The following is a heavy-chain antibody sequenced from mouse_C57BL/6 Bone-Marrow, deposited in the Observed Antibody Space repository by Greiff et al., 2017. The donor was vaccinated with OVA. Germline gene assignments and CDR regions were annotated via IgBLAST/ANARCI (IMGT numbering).Heavy chain of an antibody. V-gene: IGHV1-55*01. Sequence: VQLQQPGAELVKPGASVKMSCKASGYTFTSYWITWVKQRPGQGLEWIGDIYPGSGRTNYNEKFKSKATLTVDTSSGTAYMQLSRLTSEDSAVYYCARAGITTVEGDFAMDYWGQGTSVTVSS. D-gene: IGHD1-1*01. CDR1: GYTFTSYW. CDR2: IYPGSGRT. CDR3: ARAGITTVEGDFAMDY. J-gene: IGHJ4*01.